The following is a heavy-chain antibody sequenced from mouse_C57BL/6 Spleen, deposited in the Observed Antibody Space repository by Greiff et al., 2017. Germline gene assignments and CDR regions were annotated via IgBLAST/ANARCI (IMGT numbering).Heavy chain of an antibody. V-gene: IGHV1-50*01. CDR3: ARQGGTLYAMDY. J-gene: IGHJ4*01. D-gene: IGHD3-3*01. CDR2: IDPSDSYT. Sequence: VQLQQPGAELVKPGASVKLSCKASGYTFTSYWMQWVKQRPGQGLEWIGEIDPSDSYTNYNQKFKGKATLTVDTSSSTAYMQLSSLTSEDSAVYYCARQGGTLYAMDYWGQGTSVTVSS. CDR1: GYTFTSYW.